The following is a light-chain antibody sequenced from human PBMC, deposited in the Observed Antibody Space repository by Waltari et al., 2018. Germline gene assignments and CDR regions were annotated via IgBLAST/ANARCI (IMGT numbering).Light chain of an antibody. V-gene: IGKV3-20*01. CDR3: QQYGSSPWT. CDR2: GAS. Sequence: EIVLTQSPGTLSLSPGERATLSCRASQSVRSSYLAWYKQKPGQAPRVLIHGASKRATGIQDRFSGSGSGTDFTLPITXXXXXXXXVYYCQQYGSSPWTFGQGTKVEIK. CDR1: QSVRSSY. J-gene: IGKJ1*01.